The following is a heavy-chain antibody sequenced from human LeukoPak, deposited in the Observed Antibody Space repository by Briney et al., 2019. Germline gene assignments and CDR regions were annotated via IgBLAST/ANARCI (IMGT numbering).Heavy chain of an antibody. Sequence: GGSLRLSCAASGFTFSSYAMSWVRQAPGKGLEWVSAISGSGGSTYYADSVTGRFTISRDNSKNTLYLQMHSLRTEDTAVYYCAKQRATGAGTDTRYFDYWGQGSLVTVSS. CDR1: GFTFSSYA. D-gene: IGHD1-1*01. V-gene: IGHV3-23*01. J-gene: IGHJ4*02. CDR3: AKQRATGAGTDTRYFDY. CDR2: ISGSGGST.